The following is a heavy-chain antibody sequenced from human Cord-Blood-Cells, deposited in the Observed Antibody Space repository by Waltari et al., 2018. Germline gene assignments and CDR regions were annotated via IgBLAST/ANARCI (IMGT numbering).Heavy chain of an antibody. CDR1: GFTFSSYS. CDR3: ARGRSSYYFDY. CDR2: ISNSSSYI. Sequence: EVQLVESGGGLVKPGVSLRLSCAASGFTFSSYSMNWVRQAPGKGREWVSSISNSSSYIYYADSVKGRFTISRDNAKNSLYLQMNSLRAEDTAVYYCARGRSSYYFDYWGQGTLVTVSS. D-gene: IGHD6-13*01. J-gene: IGHJ4*02. V-gene: IGHV3-21*01.